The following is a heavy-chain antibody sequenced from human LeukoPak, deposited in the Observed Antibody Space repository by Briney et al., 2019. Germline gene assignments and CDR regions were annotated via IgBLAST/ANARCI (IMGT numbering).Heavy chain of an antibody. V-gene: IGHV1-24*01. Sequence: GASVKVSCKVSGYTLTELSMHWVRQAPGKGLEWMGGFDPEDGETIYAQKFQGRVTMTEDTSTDTAYMELSSLRSEDTAVYYCATGLDCSSTSCPRRYYYGMDVWGQGTTVIVSS. D-gene: IGHD2-2*01. CDR3: ATGLDCSSTSCPRRYYYGMDV. CDR2: FDPEDGET. J-gene: IGHJ6*02. CDR1: GYTLTELS.